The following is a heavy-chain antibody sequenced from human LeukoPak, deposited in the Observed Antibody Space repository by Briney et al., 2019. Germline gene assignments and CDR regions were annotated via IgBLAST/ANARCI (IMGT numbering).Heavy chain of an antibody. CDR3: AADGGYSYVDYYYGMDV. CDR2: INPSGGST. V-gene: IGHV1-46*01. D-gene: IGHD5-18*01. Sequence: GASVKVSCKASGYTFTSYYMHWVRQAPGQGLEWMGIINPSGGSTSYAQKFQERVTITRDMSTSTAYMELSSLRSEDTAVYYCAADGGYSYVDYYYGMDVWGQGTTVTVSS. J-gene: IGHJ6*02. CDR1: GYTFTSYY.